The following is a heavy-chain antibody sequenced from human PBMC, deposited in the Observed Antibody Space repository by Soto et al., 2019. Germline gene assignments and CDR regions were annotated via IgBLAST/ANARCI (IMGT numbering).Heavy chain of an antibody. J-gene: IGHJ5*02. CDR3: ATTRGIAVGGSFDH. CDR2: FYSGST. CDR1: GASISSRSSY. Sequence: KLSETLSLTCIVSGASISSRSSYWGWIRQPPGKGLEWVGTFYSGSTYNNPSLKSRVTISVDTSKNQFSLKLSSVAAEDTAIYYCATTRGIAVGGSFDHWGQGTLVTVSS. D-gene: IGHD6-13*01. V-gene: IGHV4-39*01.